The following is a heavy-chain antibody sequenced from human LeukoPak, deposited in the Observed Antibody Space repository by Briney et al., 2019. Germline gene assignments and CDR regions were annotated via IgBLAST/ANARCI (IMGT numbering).Heavy chain of an antibody. J-gene: IGHJ4*02. D-gene: IGHD2-21*02. Sequence: GASVKVSCKASGGTFSSYAISWVRQAPGQGLEWMGGIIPIFGTANYAQKFQGRVTITADESTSTAYMELSSLRSEDTAVYYCARERDRGVTSPYFDYWGQGTLVTVSS. V-gene: IGHV1-69*13. CDR3: ARERDRGVTSPYFDY. CDR1: GGTFSSYA. CDR2: IIPIFGTA.